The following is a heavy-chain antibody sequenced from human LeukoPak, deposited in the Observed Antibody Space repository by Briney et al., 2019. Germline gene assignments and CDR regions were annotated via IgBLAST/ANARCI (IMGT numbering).Heavy chain of an antibody. CDR3: ARDFCSGGSCYPDAFDI. D-gene: IGHD2-15*01. CDR2: IWYDGTNT. J-gene: IGHJ3*02. Sequence: PGRSLRLSCAASGFTFSSYDMHWVRQAPGKGLEWVAVIWYDGTNTYYADSVKGRFTISRDNSKNTLYLQMNSLRAEDTAVYYCARDFCSGGSCYPDAFDIWGQGTMVTVSS. CDR1: GFTFSSYD. V-gene: IGHV3-33*01.